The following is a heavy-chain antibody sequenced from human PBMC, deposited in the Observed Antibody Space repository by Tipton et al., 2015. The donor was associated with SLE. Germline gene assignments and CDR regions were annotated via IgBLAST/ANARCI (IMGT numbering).Heavy chain of an antibody. J-gene: IGHJ4*02. Sequence: TLSLTCTVSGGSISSSGYYWGWIRQPPGKGLEWIGNIYYSGSTYYNPSLKSRVTISVDTSKNQFSLKLSSVTAADTAVYYCARMDLTGDPFDYWGQGTLVTVSS. V-gene: IGHV4-39*07. CDR3: ARMDLTGDPFDY. CDR1: GGSISSSGYY. D-gene: IGHD3-9*01. CDR2: IYYSGST.